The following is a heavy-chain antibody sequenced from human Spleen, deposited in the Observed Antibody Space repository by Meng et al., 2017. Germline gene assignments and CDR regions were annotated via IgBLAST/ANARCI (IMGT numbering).Heavy chain of an antibody. CDR2: INHSGSI. Sequence: SETLSLTCAVYGGSFSGYYWNWIRQPPGKRLEWIGDINHSGSINYNPSLKSRVTISVDTSKNQFSLKLSSVTAADTAVYYCARSYYYSSDAFDIWGQGTTVTVSS. CDR1: GGSFSGYY. J-gene: IGHJ3*02. CDR3: ARSYYYSSDAFDI. V-gene: IGHV4-34*01. D-gene: IGHD3-10*01.